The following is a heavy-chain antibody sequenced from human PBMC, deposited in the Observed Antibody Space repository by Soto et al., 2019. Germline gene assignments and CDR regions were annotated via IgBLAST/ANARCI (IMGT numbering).Heavy chain of an antibody. Sequence: EVQLVESGGGLVQPGGSLRLSCAASGFTFSSYWMHWVRQAPGKGLVWVSRINSDGSSTSYADSVKGRFTISRDNAKNTLYLQMNSLRAEDTAVYYCATDIVVVVAHPGGAFDIWGQGTMVTVSS. J-gene: IGHJ3*02. CDR2: INSDGSST. D-gene: IGHD2-15*01. CDR3: ATDIVVVVAHPGGAFDI. V-gene: IGHV3-74*01. CDR1: GFTFSSYW.